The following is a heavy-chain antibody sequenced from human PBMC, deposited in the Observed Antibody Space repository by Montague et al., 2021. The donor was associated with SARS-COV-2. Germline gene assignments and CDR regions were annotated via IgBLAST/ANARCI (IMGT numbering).Heavy chain of an antibody. J-gene: IGHJ3*02. Sequence: SLRLSCAASGFTFSRYGMHWVRQAPGKGLEWVAVIWYDGSNKYYADSVKGRFTISRDNSKNTLYLQMNSLRAEDTAVYYCAREGKGYCSTTSCQTAFDIWGQGTMVTVSS. CDR3: AREGKGYCSTTSCQTAFDI. D-gene: IGHD2-2*01. CDR1: GFTFSRYG. CDR2: IWYDGSNK. V-gene: IGHV3-33*01.